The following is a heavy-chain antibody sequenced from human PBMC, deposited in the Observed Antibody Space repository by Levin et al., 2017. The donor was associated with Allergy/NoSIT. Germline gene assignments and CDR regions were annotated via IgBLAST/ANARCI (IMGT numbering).Heavy chain of an antibody. CDR1: GFTFSSFA. CDR2: LGTRSHT. CDR3: AKDQRTLAGYAFDI. D-gene: IGHD6-19*01. Sequence: GGSLRLSCAASGFTFSSFAMTWVRQAPGEGLQWVSSLGTRSHTYYAGSVRGRFTISRDNSLNTLYLQMSGLRAEDTAVYYCAKDQRTLAGYAFDIWGRGTMVTVSS. V-gene: IGHV3-23*01. J-gene: IGHJ3*02.